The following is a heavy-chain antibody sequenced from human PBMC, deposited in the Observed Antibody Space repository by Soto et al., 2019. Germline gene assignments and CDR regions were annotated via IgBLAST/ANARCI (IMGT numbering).Heavy chain of an antibody. CDR1: GFTFSSYS. D-gene: IGHD3-10*01. CDR3: ARDRYYYGSHWFDP. J-gene: IGHJ5*02. Sequence: GGSLRLSCAASGFTFSSYSMNWVRQAPGKGLEWVSSISSSSSYIYYADSVKGRFTISRDNAKNSLYLQMNSLRAEDAAVYYCARDRYYYGSHWFDPWGQGTLVTVS. V-gene: IGHV3-21*01. CDR2: ISSSSSYI.